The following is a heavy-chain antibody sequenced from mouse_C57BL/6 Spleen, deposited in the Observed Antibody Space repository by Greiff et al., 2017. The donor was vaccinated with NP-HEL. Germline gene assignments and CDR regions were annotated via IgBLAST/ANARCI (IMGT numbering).Heavy chain of an antibody. CDR2: IYPGDGDT. CDR3: ASSGTTVVAPCY. J-gene: IGHJ2*01. V-gene: IGHV1-80*01. D-gene: IGHD1-1*01. Sequence: VQLQQSGAELVKPGASVKISCKASGYAFSSYWMNWVKQSPGTGLEWIGQIYPGDGDTNYNGKFKGKATLTEDKSSSTAYMQLSSLTSEEASVYFCASSGTTVVAPCYWGQGTPLTVSS. CDR1: GYAFSSYW.